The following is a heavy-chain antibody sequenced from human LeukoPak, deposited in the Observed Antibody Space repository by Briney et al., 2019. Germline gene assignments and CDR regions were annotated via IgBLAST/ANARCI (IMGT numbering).Heavy chain of an antibody. V-gene: IGHV3-21*01. CDR2: ITSGSKYI. CDR3: ARDEETVAGLNGFDL. J-gene: IGHJ4*02. CDR1: EFAFSSYS. Sequence: PGGSLRLSCAASEFAFSSYSMNWFRQAPGKGLEWVASITSGSKYIFYADSVWGRFTISRDNAENSLFLHMKSLRADDTAVYYCARDEETVAGLNGFDLWGQGTLVTVSS. D-gene: IGHD6-19*01.